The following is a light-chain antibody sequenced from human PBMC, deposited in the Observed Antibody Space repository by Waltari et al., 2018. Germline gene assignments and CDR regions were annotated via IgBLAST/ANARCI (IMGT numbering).Light chain of an antibody. CDR1: QSLSNY. CDR2: DTS. CDR3: QQRRNWPLT. V-gene: IGKV3-11*01. J-gene: IGKJ4*01. Sequence: DIVLTQSPATLSLSPGERATLSCRASQSLSNYLAWYPQKPGQAPRPLIYDTSNRATGIPARFSGSGFGTDFTLTISSLEPEDFAVYYCQQRRNWPLTFGGGTKVEIK.